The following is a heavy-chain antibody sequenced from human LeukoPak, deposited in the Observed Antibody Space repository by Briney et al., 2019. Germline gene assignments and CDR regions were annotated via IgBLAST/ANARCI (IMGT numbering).Heavy chain of an antibody. Sequence: SETLSLTCTVSGYSVSSGYYWSWIRQAPGKGLEWIAYIYYSGSTNYNPPLKSRVTISVDTSKNQFSLKLSSVTAADTAVYYCARLRDYGDYKGKSGGDAFDIWGQGTMVTVSS. D-gene: IGHD4-17*01. CDR2: IYYSGST. CDR1: GYSVSSGYY. V-gene: IGHV4-61*01. CDR3: ARLRDYGDYKGKSGGDAFDI. J-gene: IGHJ3*02.